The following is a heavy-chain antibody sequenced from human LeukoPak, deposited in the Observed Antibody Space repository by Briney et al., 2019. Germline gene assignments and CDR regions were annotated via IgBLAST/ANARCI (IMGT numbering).Heavy chain of an antibody. Sequence: GGSLRLSCAASGFTFSSYSMNWVRQAPGKGLEWVSSISSSSSYIYYADSVKGRFTISRDNAKNSLYLQMNSLRAEDTAVYYCARITGSGYNDYWGQGTLVTVSS. J-gene: IGHJ4*02. CDR3: ARITGSGYNDY. V-gene: IGHV3-21*01. CDR2: ISSSSSYI. CDR1: GFTFSSYS. D-gene: IGHD3-22*01.